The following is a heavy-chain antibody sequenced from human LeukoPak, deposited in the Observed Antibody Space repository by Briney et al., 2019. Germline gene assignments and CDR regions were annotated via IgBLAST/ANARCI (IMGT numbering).Heavy chain of an antibody. Sequence: PGGSLRLSCAASGFTFSEYSMHWDRQAPGKGLEYVSAISGNGGSTYYANSVRGRFTISRDNSKNTLYLQMGSLRAEDTAVYYCARVWSSRKAFDIWGQGTMVTVSS. CDR2: ISGNGGST. CDR1: GFTFSEYS. V-gene: IGHV3-64*01. CDR3: ARVWSSRKAFDI. J-gene: IGHJ3*02. D-gene: IGHD3-16*01.